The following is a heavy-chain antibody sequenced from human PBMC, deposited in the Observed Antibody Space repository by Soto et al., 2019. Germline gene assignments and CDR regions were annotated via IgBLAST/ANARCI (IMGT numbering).Heavy chain of an antibody. Sequence: QVQLQESGPGLVKPSETLSLTCTVSGGSISSYYWSWIRQPPGKGLEWIGYIYYSGSTNYNPSLKSRVTISVGTSKNQFSLKLSSVTAADTAVYYCARHRTTASYFDYWGQGTLVTVSS. V-gene: IGHV4-59*08. D-gene: IGHD1-7*01. CDR1: GGSISSYY. CDR3: ARHRTTASYFDY. J-gene: IGHJ4*02. CDR2: IYYSGST.